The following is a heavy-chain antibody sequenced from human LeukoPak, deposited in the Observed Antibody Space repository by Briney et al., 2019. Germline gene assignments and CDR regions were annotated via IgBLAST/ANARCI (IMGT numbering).Heavy chain of an antibody. V-gene: IGHV3-7*01. D-gene: IGHD2-21*02. Sequence: GGPLRLSCAASGFTFSTYWMNWYRQAPGKGLEWVGNINQDASEINYVDSVGGRFTISRDNAKNSLHLQMNSLRAEDTAVYYCATDRDNSDWQKRFDSWGQGTLVTVSS. CDR3: ATDRDNSDWQKRFDS. J-gene: IGHJ4*02. CDR1: GFTFSTYW. CDR2: INQDASEI.